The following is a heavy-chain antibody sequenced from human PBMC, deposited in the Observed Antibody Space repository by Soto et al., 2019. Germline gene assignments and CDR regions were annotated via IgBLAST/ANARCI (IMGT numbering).Heavy chain of an antibody. J-gene: IGHJ3*02. CDR3: ARHPSASGDAFDI. D-gene: IGHD6-13*01. Sequence: GGSLRLSCAASGFTFSSYSMNWVRQAPGKGLEWVSSISSNSSYIYYADSVKGRFTISRDNAKNSLYLQMNSLRAEDTAVYYCARHPSASGDAFDIWGRGTMVT. CDR2: ISSNSSYI. CDR1: GFTFSSYS. V-gene: IGHV3-21*01.